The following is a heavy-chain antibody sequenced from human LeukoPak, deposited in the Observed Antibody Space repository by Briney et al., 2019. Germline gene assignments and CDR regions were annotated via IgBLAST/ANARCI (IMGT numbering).Heavy chain of an antibody. CDR3: ARVTLTGYYAFDY. Sequence: GGSLRLSCAASGFTFSSYGMHWVRQAPGKGLEWVAFIRYDGSNKYFSDSVKGRFTISRDSSKNTLYLQMNSLRAEDTAVYYCARVTLTGYYAFDYWGQGTLVTVSS. CDR1: GFTFSSYG. D-gene: IGHD3-9*01. V-gene: IGHV3-30*02. CDR2: IRYDGSNK. J-gene: IGHJ4*02.